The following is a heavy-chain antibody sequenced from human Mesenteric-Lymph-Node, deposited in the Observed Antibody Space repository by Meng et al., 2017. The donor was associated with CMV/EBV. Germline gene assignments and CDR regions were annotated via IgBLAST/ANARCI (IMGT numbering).Heavy chain of an antibody. V-gene: IGHV4-39*07. J-gene: IGHJ5*02. D-gene: IGHD2-2*02. CDR2: IYYSGST. Sequence: SETLSLTCTVSGGSISSSSYYWGWIRQPPGKGLEWIGSIYYSGSTYYNPSLKSRVTISVDTSKNQFSLKLSSVTAADTAVYYCARSLAYLGYCSSTSCYIPPKNWFDPWGQGTLVTVSS. CDR1: GGSISSSSYY. CDR3: ARSLAYLGYCSSTSCYIPPKNWFDP.